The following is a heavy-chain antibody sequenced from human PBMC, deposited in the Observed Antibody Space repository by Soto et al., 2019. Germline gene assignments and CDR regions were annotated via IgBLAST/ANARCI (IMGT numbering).Heavy chain of an antibody. J-gene: IGHJ4*02. CDR2: LTPRGFNT. CDR1: GFTFSDRA. CDR3: AVSNYHDSGSPYDY. V-gene: IGHV3-23*01. D-gene: IGHD3-10*01. Sequence: EVQLLESGGDLVQPGGSLRLSCAASGFTFSDRAMTWVRQAPGKGLEWVSALTPRGFNTYYTDSVRGRFTIYRDNSRNTLYLEMKSLRAEDTATYYCAVSNYHDSGSPYDYWGQGTLVAVSS.